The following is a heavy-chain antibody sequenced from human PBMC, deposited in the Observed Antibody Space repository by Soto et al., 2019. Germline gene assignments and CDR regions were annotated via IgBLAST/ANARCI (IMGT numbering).Heavy chain of an antibody. CDR1: GFTFSSYA. CDR3: AKSPYGDDYFDY. V-gene: IGHV3-23*01. J-gene: IGHJ4*02. D-gene: IGHD4-17*01. Sequence: PGGSLRLSCAASGFTFSSYAMSWVRQAPGKGLEWVSAVSGSGGSTYYADSVKGRFTISRDNSKNTLYLQMNSLRAEDTAVYYCAKSPYGDDYFDYWGQGTLVTVSS. CDR2: VSGSGGST.